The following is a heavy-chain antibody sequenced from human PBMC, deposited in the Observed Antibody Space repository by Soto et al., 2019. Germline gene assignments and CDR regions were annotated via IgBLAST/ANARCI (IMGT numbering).Heavy chain of an antibody. Sequence: GGSLRVSCAASGFTFSSYAMHWVRQAPGKGLEWVAVISYDGSNKYYADSVKGRFTISRDNSKNTLYLQMNSLRAEDTAVYYCARPLDDYDFWSGSRDYYYYGMDVWGQGTTVTVSS. D-gene: IGHD3-3*01. CDR3: ARPLDDYDFWSGSRDYYYYGMDV. J-gene: IGHJ6*02. CDR1: GFTFSSYA. V-gene: IGHV3-30-3*01. CDR2: ISYDGSNK.